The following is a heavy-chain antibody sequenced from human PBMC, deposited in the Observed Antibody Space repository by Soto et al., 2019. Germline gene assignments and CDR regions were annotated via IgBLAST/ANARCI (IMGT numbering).Heavy chain of an antibody. CDR3: ARGRPRWISYDRNQFDY. J-gene: IGHJ4*02. CDR1: GGSFSGYY. D-gene: IGHD2-2*03. Sequence: SETLSLTCAVYGGSFSGYYWSWIRQPPGKGLEWIGEINHSGSTNYNPSLKSRVTISVDTSKNQFSLKLSSVTAADTAVYYCARGRPRWISYDRNQFDYWGQGTLVTVSS. V-gene: IGHV4-34*01. CDR2: INHSGST.